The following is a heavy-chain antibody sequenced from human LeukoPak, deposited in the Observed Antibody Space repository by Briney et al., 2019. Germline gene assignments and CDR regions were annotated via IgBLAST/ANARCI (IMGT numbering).Heavy chain of an antibody. J-gene: IGHJ6*03. CDR2: IKSKSNTYAT. Sequence: GGSLRLSCAASGFTFGDSAMHWVRQASGKELEWVGRIKSKSNTYATSYAASVKGRFTISRDDSKNTAYLEMNSLKTEDTAVYYCTRGYCGGDCFPPYYYYMDVWGEGTTVTVSS. D-gene: IGHD2-21*02. CDR1: GFTFGDSA. V-gene: IGHV3-73*01. CDR3: TRGYCGGDCFPPYYYYMDV.